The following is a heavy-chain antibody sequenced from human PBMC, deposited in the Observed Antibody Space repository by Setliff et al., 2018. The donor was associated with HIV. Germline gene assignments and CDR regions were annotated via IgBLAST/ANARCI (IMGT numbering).Heavy chain of an antibody. V-gene: IGHV4-39*01. CDR2: IFYSGST. D-gene: IGHD4-17*01. CDR1: GGSINSSLYY. J-gene: IGHJ3*02. Sequence: SETLSLTCGVSGGSINSSLYYWGWIRQPPGKGLEWIGSIFYSGSTYYSPSLESRVAISVDTSKNEFSLKLTSVTAADTAVYYCARRFLTTAITLGSDIWGQGTMVTVS. CDR3: ARRFLTTAITLGSDI.